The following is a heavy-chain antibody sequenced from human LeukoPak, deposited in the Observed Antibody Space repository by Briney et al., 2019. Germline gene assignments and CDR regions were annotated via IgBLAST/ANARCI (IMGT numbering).Heavy chain of an antibody. Sequence: ASVKVSCKASGYTFTSYGISWVRQAPGQGLERMGWISAYNGNTNYAQKLQGRVTMTTDTSTSTAYMELRSLRSDDTAAYYCARIRLQQLIDYWGQGTLVTVSS. CDR2: ISAYNGNT. V-gene: IGHV1-18*01. J-gene: IGHJ4*02. CDR1: GYTFTSYG. CDR3: ARIRLQQLIDY. D-gene: IGHD6-13*01.